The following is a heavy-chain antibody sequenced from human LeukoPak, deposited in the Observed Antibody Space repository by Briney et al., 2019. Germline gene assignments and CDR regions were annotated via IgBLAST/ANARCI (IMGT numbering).Heavy chain of an antibody. CDR1: GFTFSSYW. CDR3: ARDITSITIFGVATHFDY. J-gene: IGHJ4*02. CDR2: IKQDGSEK. Sequence: PGGSLRSSCAASGFTFSSYWMSWFRQAPGKGLEWVANIKQDGSEKYYVDSVKGRFTISRDNAKNSLYLQMNSLRAEDTAVYYCARDITSITIFGVATHFDYWGQGTLVTVSS. V-gene: IGHV3-7*01. D-gene: IGHD3-3*01.